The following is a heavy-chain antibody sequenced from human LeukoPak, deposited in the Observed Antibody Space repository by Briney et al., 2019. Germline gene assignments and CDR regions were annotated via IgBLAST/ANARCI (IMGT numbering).Heavy chain of an antibody. CDR3: ANSPYGSGSYLFDY. V-gene: IGHV3-23*01. CDR1: GFTFSSYA. D-gene: IGHD3-10*01. J-gene: IGHJ4*02. CDR2: ISGSGGST. Sequence: GGSLRLSCAASGFTFSSYAMSWVRQAPGKGLEWVSTISGSGGSTYYADSVKGRFTISRDNSKNTLYLQMNSLRAEDTAVYYCANSPYGSGSYLFDYWGQGTLVTVSS.